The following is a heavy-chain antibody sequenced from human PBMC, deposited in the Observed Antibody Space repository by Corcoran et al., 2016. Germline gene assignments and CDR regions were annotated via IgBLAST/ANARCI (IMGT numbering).Heavy chain of an antibody. D-gene: IGHD3-10*01. Sequence: QVQLQESGPGLVKPSETLSLTCTVSGGSISSYYWSWIRQPPGKGLEWVWYIYYSGSPNYNPSLKSRVTISVDTSKNQFSLKLSSVTAADTAVYYCAREGGWFGASGDAFDIRGQGTMFTGS. CDR3: AREGGWFGASGDAFDI. V-gene: IGHV4-59*01. J-gene: IGHJ3*02. CDR2: IYYSGSP. CDR1: GGSISSYY.